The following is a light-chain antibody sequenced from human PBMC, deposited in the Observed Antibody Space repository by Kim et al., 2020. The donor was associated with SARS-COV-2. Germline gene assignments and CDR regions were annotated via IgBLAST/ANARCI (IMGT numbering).Light chain of an antibody. CDR3: QHSYDIPPYT. CDR1: QTVNYS. J-gene: IGKJ2*01. CDR2: AAS. V-gene: IGKV1-39*01. Sequence: ASVGDRVIITCRSSQTVNYSLNLYQQKTGKAPKLLIYAASSLQSGVPSRFSGSGSATDFTLTISTLQPEDFATYYCQHSYDIPPYTFGRGTKLEI.